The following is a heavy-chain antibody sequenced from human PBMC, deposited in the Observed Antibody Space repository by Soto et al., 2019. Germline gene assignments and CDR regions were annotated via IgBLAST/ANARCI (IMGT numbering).Heavy chain of an antibody. CDR3: ARGGIAVAGRLDY. CDR1: GFTFSSYG. CDR2: IWYDGSNK. D-gene: IGHD6-19*01. J-gene: IGHJ4*02. Sequence: QVQLVESGGGVVQPGRSLRLSWAASGFTFSSYGMHWVRQAPGKGLEWVAVIWYDGSNKYYADSVKGRFTISRDNSKNTLYLQMNSLRAEDTAVYYCARGGIAVAGRLDYWGQGTLVTVSS. V-gene: IGHV3-33*01.